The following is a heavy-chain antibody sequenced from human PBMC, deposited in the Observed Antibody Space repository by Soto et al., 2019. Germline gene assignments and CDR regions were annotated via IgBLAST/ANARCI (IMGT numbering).Heavy chain of an antibody. CDR3: ARGTYGMDV. CDR2: IGASGSPI. CDR1: GFSFSDYY. Sequence: QMQLVQSGGGLVKPGGSLRLSCAASGFSFSDYYMSWIRRAPGKGLEWVSYIGASGSPIYFGDSVKGRFSISRDNTNNSLYRQMNSRRPDDTAVYYCARGTYGMDVWGQGTTVIVSS. J-gene: IGHJ6*02. V-gene: IGHV3-11*01. D-gene: IGHD3-10*01.